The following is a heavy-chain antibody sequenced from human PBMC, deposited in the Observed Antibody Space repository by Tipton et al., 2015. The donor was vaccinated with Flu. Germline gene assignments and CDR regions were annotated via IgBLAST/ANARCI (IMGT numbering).Heavy chain of an antibody. J-gene: IGHJ4*02. CDR2: IKQDGSEK. CDR1: GFTFSSYW. D-gene: IGHD3-10*01. CDR3: VRGGSGSYSVLGVVDY. Sequence: SLRLSCAASGFTFSSYWMSWVRQAPGKGLEWVANIKQDGSEKYYVDSVKGRFTISRDNAKNSLYLQMNSLRAEDTAVYYCVRGGSGSYSVLGVVDYWGQGTLVTVSS. V-gene: IGHV3-7*01.